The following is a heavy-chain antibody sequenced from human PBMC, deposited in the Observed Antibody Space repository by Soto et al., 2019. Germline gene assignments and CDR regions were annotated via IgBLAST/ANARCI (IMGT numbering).Heavy chain of an antibody. D-gene: IGHD2-2*01. J-gene: IGHJ4*02. CDR2: IYWDDDE. V-gene: IGHV2-5*02. CDR3: AHGSCSSADCYPNPYLDY. CDR1: GFSLSTTAEG. Sequence: QITLKESGPTLVKPTQTLTLTCTFSGFSLSTTAEGVGWIRQPPGKALEWLALIYWDDDERYSPSLKSRLTIPKDTSKNQVGLTMTNVDPVDTATYYCAHGSCSSADCYPNPYLDYWGQGILVTVSS.